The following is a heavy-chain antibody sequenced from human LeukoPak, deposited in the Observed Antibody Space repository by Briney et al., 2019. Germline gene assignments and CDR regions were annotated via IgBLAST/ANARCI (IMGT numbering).Heavy chain of an antibody. V-gene: IGHV1-2*02. D-gene: IGHD3-10*01. J-gene: IGHJ6*03. CDR2: INPNSGGT. CDR3: ARDGDSGGFGELLPSYYYYMDV. Sequence: ASVKVSCKASGYTFTGYYMHWVRQAPGQGLEWMGWINPNSGGTNYAQKFQGRVTMTRDTSISTAYMELSRLRSDDTAVYYCARDGDSGGFGELLPSYYYYMDVWGKGTTVTISS. CDR1: GYTFTGYY.